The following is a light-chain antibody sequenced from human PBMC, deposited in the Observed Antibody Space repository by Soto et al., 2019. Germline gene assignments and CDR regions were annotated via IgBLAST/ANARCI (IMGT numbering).Light chain of an antibody. CDR1: SSDVGGYNH. J-gene: IGLJ1*01. CDR3: TSYTSISTYV. CDR2: EVS. Sequence: QSALTQPASVSESPGQSITISCAGTSSDVGGYNHVSWYQQHADKAPKLLIHEVSNRPSGVSNRFSGSKSGNTASLTISGLQAEDEAAYYCTSYTSISTYVFGTGTNVTVL. V-gene: IGLV2-14*01.